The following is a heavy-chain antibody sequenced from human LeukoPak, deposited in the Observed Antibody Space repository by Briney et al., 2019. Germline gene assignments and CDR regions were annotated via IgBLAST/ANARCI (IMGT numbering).Heavy chain of an antibody. D-gene: IGHD3-22*01. J-gene: IGHJ4*02. CDR3: AKLPSRYYDSSGFDY. CDR1: GFTFSSYA. Sequence: GGSLRLSCTASGFTFSSYAMSWVRQAPGKGLEWVSAISGSGGSTYYADSVKGRFTIPRDNSKNTLYLQMNSLRAEDTAVYYCAKLPSRYYDSSGFDYWGQGTLVTVSS. CDR2: ISGSGGST. V-gene: IGHV3-23*01.